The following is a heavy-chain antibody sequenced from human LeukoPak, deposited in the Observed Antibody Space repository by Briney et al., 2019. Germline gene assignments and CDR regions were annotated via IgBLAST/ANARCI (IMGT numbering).Heavy chain of an antibody. CDR3: ARVVDTHFDY. Sequence: GGPLRLSCAASGFTFSSYWMHWVRQAPGKGLVWVSRIKSDGSTTTYADSAKGRFTISRDNAKNTLYLQLNSLRGEDTAVYYCARVVDTHFDYWGQGTLVTVSS. V-gene: IGHV3-74*01. J-gene: IGHJ4*02. CDR1: GFTFSSYW. D-gene: IGHD5-18*01. CDR2: IKSDGSTT.